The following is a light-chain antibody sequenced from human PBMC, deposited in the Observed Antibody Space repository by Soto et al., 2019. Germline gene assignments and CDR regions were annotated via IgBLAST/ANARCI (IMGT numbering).Light chain of an antibody. CDR1: SNDVGGYNY. Sequence: QSALTQPPSASGSPGQSVTISCTGTSNDVGGYNYVSWYQQHPGKAPKLMIFDVSKRPSGVPDRFSGSKSGDTASLTVSGLQGEDEADYYCSSYAGSNNFVVFGGGTKVTVL. V-gene: IGLV2-8*01. CDR2: DVS. J-gene: IGLJ2*01. CDR3: SSYAGSNNFVV.